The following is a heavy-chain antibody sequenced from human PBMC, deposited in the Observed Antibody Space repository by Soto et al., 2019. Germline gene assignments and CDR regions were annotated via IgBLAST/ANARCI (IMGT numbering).Heavy chain of an antibody. CDR3: AKNQERELPRVIDF. V-gene: IGHV3-23*01. D-gene: IGHD1-7*01. CDR2: MSGSSSTT. J-gene: IGHJ4*02. Sequence: GGSLKLSSATPGLTFSNYAMSWVRQAPGGGLEWVSSMSGSSSTTYYADSVRGRFTISRDRSKNTLYLQMSSLRAEDTALYYCAKNQERELPRVIDFWGQGTLVTVSS. CDR1: GLTFSNYA.